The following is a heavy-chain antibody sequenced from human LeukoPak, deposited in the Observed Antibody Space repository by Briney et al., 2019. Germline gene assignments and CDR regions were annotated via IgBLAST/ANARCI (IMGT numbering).Heavy chain of an antibody. D-gene: IGHD6-19*01. CDR1: GGSISSGGYY. CDR3: ARGGDSSGWYGNYYFDY. Sequence: SETLSLTCAVSGGSISSGGYYWSWIRQHPGKGLEWIGDIYYSGSTYYNPSLKSRVTISVDTSKKGISLKLSSVTAADTAVYYCARGGDSSGWYGNYYFDYWGQGTLVTVSS. J-gene: IGHJ4*02. V-gene: IGHV4-31*11. CDR2: IYYSGST.